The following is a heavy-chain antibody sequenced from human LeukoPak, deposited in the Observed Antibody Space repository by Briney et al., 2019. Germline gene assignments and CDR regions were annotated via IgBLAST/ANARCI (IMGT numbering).Heavy chain of an antibody. CDR2: IYYSGST. D-gene: IGHD4-11*01. V-gene: IGHV4-59*01. CDR3: AKFATVTVPNWLDF. J-gene: IGHJ5*01. CDR1: GGSISSYY. Sequence: SETLSLTCTVSGGSISSYYWSWIRQPPGKGLEWIGYIYYSGSTNYNPSLKSRVTISVDTSKNQFSLKLSSVTAADTAVYYCAKFATVTVPNWLDFWGQGILVTVSS.